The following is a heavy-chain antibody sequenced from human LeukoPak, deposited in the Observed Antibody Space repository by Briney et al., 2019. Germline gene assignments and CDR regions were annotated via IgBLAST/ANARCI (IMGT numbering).Heavy chain of an antibody. Sequence: GRSLRLSCAASGFTFSSYGMHWVRQAPGKGLEWVAVISYDGSNKYYADSVKGRFTISRDNSKNTLYLQMNSLRAEDTAVYYCARDHHTEAGYSGYDHWGQGTLVTVSS. J-gene: IGHJ5*02. CDR2: ISYDGSNK. CDR1: GFTFSSYG. V-gene: IGHV3-30*03. CDR3: ARDHHTEAGYSGYDH. D-gene: IGHD5-12*01.